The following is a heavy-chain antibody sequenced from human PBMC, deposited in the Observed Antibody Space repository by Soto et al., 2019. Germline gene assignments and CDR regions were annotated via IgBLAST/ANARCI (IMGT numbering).Heavy chain of an antibody. CDR3: ARGIAWSYPRGLYYFDY. CDR2: VYSSGST. CDR1: GGSITNGDYY. J-gene: IGHJ4*02. V-gene: IGHV4-31*03. Sequence: QVQLHESGPGLVEPSQALSLSCTVSGGSITNGDYYWSWVRQFPGKGLEWIGNVYSSGSTSYNPSLKIRLSMSIDTSKSQFSLHLRSLTAADTAIYYCARGIAWSYPRGLYYFDYWGQGTLVTVSS. D-gene: IGHD1-26*01.